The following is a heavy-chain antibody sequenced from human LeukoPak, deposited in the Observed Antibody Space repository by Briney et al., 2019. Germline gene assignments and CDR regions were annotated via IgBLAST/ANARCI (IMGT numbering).Heavy chain of an antibody. Sequence: SETLSLTCAVYGGSFSGYYWSWIRQPPGKGLEWIGEINHSGSTNYNPSLKSRVTISVDTSKNQFSLKLSSVTAADTAVYYCARRYCSSTSCYVRRENAFDIWVQGTMVTVSS. V-gene: IGHV4-34*01. CDR3: ARRYCSSTSCYVRRENAFDI. D-gene: IGHD2-2*01. CDR2: INHSGST. J-gene: IGHJ3*02. CDR1: GGSFSGYY.